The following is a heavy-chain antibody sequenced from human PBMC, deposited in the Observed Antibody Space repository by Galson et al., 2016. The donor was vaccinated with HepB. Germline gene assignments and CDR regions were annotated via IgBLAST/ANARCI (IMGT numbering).Heavy chain of an antibody. D-gene: IGHD3-16*01. CDR2: ISTSGSTT. CDR3: ARADPLSLLVGGVFFDL. J-gene: IGHJ4*02. V-gene: IGHV3-11*01. CDR1: GFTFSDYY. Sequence: SLRLSCAASGFTFSDYYIAWIRQAPGKGLEWVSDISTSGSTTKYAHSVKGRFTISRDNAKNSVFLQLHSLRAGDTAVYYCARADPLSLLVGGVFFDLWGQGTLVAVSS.